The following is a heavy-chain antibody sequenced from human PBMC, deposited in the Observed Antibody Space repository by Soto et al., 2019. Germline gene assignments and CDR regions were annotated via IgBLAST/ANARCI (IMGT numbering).Heavy chain of an antibody. J-gene: IGHJ4*02. CDR2: ISWNSGTI. Sequence: EVQLVESGGGLVQPGRSLRVSCAASGFTFDEYAMHWVRQAPGKGLEWVSGISWNSGTIHYADSVRGRFTASRDNARNSLYLQMNSLRDEDTALYYCGKDIDDYYGSGRIDYWGQGTPVTVSS. D-gene: IGHD3-10*01. CDR3: GKDIDDYYGSGRIDY. CDR1: GFTFDEYA. V-gene: IGHV3-9*01.